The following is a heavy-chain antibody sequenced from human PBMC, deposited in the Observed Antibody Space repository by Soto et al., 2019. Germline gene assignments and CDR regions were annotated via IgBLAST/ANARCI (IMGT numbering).Heavy chain of an antibody. V-gene: IGHV3-7*03. CDR1: GSSFSSYW. CDR3: AKVGLFDGNKPITFEF. Sequence: PGGSLRLSCAASGSSFSSYWMSWVRQAPGRGLEWVANINQDATRQSYVDSVEGQFSISRDNAKNSLYLQMNSLRVEDTAVYYCAKVGLFDGNKPITFEFWGQGTLVTVSS. D-gene: IGHD3-10*01. J-gene: IGHJ4*02. CDR2: INQDATRQ.